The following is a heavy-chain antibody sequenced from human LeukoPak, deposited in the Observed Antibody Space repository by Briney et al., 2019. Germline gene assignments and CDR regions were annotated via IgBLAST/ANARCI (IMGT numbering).Heavy chain of an antibody. J-gene: IGHJ4*02. CDR1: GGSISSGSYY. V-gene: IGHV4-61*02. Sequence: SETLSLTCTVSGGSISSGSYYWSWIRQPAGKGLEWIGRIYTSGSTNYNPSLKSRVTISVDTSKNQFSLKLSSVTAADTAVYYCARLGRYDSSGYYYVPVDYWGQGTLVTVSS. CDR3: ARLGRYDSSGYYYVPVDY. CDR2: IYTSGST. D-gene: IGHD3-22*01.